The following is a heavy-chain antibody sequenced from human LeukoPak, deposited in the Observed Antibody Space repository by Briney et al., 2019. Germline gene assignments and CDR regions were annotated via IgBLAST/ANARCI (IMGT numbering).Heavy chain of an antibody. CDR2: ISAYNGNT. D-gene: IGHD3-3*01. V-gene: IGHV1-18*01. CDR1: GYTFTSYG. J-gene: IGHJ4*02. CDR3: ARISVSWAGVVFPSDY. Sequence: GASVKVSCKASGYTFTSYGISWVRQASGQGLEWMGWISAYNGNTNYAQKLQGRVTMATDTSTSTAYMELRSLRSDDTAVYYCARISVSWAGVVFPSDYWGQGTLVTVSS.